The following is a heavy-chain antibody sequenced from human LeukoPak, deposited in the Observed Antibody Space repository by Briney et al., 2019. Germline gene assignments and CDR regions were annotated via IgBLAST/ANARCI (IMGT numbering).Heavy chain of an antibody. CDR1: GFTFSTYV. J-gene: IGHJ3*02. CDR2: ITGDGGYA. V-gene: IGHV3-64*01. CDR3: ARVSTNDRRNAFDI. Sequence: GGSLRLSCAASGFTFSTYVMQWVRHAPGKGLEYASAITGDGGYAYYANSVKGRFTISRDNSKKTLYLQMGSLRADDMAAYYCARVSTNDRRNAFDIWGQGTMVTVSS. D-gene: IGHD2-8*01.